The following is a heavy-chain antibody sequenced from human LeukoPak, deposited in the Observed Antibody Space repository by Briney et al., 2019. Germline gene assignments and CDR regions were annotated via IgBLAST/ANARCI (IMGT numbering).Heavy chain of an antibody. V-gene: IGHV1-8*03. CDR3: ARALGPAGYRWWFDP. D-gene: IGHD2-2*01. CDR2: MNPNSGNT. J-gene: IGHJ5*02. Sequence: ASVTVSCKASGYTFTSYGINWVRQATGQGLEWMGWMNPNSGNTGYAQKFQGRVTITRNPSISTAYMEMSSLRYEDTAVYYCARALGPAGYRWWFDPWGQGTLVTVSS. CDR1: GYTFTSYG.